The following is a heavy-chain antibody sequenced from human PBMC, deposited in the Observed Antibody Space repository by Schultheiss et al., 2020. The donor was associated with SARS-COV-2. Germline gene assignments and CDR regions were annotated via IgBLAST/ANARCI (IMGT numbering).Heavy chain of an antibody. Sequence: GGSLRLSCAASGFTFSSYSMNWVRQAPGKGLEWVAVISYDGSNKYYADSVKGRFTISRDNSKNTLYLQMNSLRAEDTAVYYCAILAAAGFYYYYGMDVWGQGTTVTVSS. J-gene: IGHJ6*02. V-gene: IGHV3-30*03. CDR1: GFTFSSYS. D-gene: IGHD6-13*01. CDR2: ISYDGSNK. CDR3: AILAAAGFYYYYGMDV.